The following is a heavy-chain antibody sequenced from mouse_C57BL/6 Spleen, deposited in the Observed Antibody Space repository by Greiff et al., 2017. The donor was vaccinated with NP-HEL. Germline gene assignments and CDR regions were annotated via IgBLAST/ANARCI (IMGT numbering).Heavy chain of an antibody. Sequence: EVKLVESGEGLVKPGGSLKLSCAASGFIFSSYAMSWVRQTPEKRLEWVAYISSGGDYIYYADTVKGRFTISRDNARNTLYLQMSSLKSEDTAMYYCTRDPGYFDVWGTGTTVTVSS. CDR1: GFIFSSYA. J-gene: IGHJ1*03. CDR2: ISSGGDYI. V-gene: IGHV5-9-1*02. CDR3: TRDPGYFDV.